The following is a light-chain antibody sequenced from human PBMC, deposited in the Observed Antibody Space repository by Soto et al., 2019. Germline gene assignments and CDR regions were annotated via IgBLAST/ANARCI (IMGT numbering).Light chain of an antibody. V-gene: IGLV2-8*01. Sequence: QSVLTQPPSASGSPGQTVTISCPGTSSDVGGYDYVSWYQQHPGEAPKLIIYEVTKRPSGVPDRFSGSKSGNTASLTVSGLQAEDEADYHCSSYAGGKNFYVFGTGTKVTVL. CDR1: SSDVGGYDY. CDR2: EVT. J-gene: IGLJ1*01. CDR3: SSYAGGKNFYV.